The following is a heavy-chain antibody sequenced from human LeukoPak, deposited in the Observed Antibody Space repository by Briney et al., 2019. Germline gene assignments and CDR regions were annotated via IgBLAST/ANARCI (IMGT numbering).Heavy chain of an antibody. CDR2: IFGSGGSP. D-gene: IGHD5-18*01. CDR1: GFTFGSFA. V-gene: IGHV3-23*01. Sequence: PGGSLRLSCEASGFTFGSFAMYWVRQAPGKGQEWIAGIFGSGGSPHYADSVKGRFTISRDNPKNTVYLKINSLRAEDTAVYYCGKTTAGYSSGQKPAWPVDYWGQGTLVTVSS. CDR3: GKTTAGYSSGQKPAWPVDY. J-gene: IGHJ4*02.